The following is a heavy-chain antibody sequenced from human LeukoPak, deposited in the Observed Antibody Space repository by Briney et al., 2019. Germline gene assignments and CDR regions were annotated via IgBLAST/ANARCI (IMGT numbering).Heavy chain of an antibody. J-gene: IGHJ4*02. V-gene: IGHV1-58*02. D-gene: IGHD3-3*01. CDR2: IVVGSGNT. CDR1: GFTFTSSA. CDR3: AAGELDYDFWSGYYNFDY. Sequence: GXSVKVSCKASGFTFTSSAMQWVRQARGQRLEWIGWIVVGSGNTNYAQKFQERVTITRDMSTSTAYMELSSLRSEDTAVYYCAAGELDYDFWSGYYNFDYWGQGTLVTVSS.